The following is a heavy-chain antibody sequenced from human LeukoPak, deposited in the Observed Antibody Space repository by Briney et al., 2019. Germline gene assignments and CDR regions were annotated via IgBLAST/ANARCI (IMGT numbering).Heavy chain of an antibody. CDR3: AIALSD. CDR2: IYHSGST. J-gene: IGHJ4*02. V-gene: IGHV4-38-2*02. Sequence: PSETLSLTCTVSGYSISSGYYWGWIRQPPGKGLEWIGSIYHSGSTYYNPSLKSRVTISVDTSKNQFSLKLSSVTAADTAVYYCAIALSDWGQGTLVTVSS. D-gene: IGHD1-26*01. CDR1: GYSISSGYY.